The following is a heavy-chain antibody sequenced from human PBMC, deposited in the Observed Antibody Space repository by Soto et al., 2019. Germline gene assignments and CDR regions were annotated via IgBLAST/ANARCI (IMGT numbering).Heavy chain of an antibody. J-gene: IGHJ5*02. CDR1: GVTFDNYA. D-gene: IGHD4-17*01. CDR3: AKDMSTGTTVVTNWFDP. V-gene: IGHV3-9*01. Sequence: PGGSLRLSCAACGVTFDNYAMHGVRQAPGKGLEWVSGISWNSGSIGYADSVKGRFTISRDNAKNSLYLQMNSLIAEDTALYYCAKDMSTGTTVVTNWFDPWGQGTLVTVSS. CDR2: ISWNSGSI.